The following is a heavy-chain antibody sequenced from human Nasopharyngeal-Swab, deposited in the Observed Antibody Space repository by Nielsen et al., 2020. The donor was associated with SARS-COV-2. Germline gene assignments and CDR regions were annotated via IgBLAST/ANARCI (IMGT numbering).Heavy chain of an antibody. Sequence: GESLKISCAASGFTFSNYAMYWVRQAPGKGLEWVAHIQQSGSGQYYVDSVKGRFTLSRDNAKNSLSLQMNSLRAEDTAVYYCARYCSTTSCPRGFDYWGQGTLVTVSS. J-gene: IGHJ4*02. CDR2: IQQSGSGQ. CDR1: GFTFSNYA. CDR3: ARYCSTTSCPRGFDY. D-gene: IGHD2-2*01. V-gene: IGHV3-7*01.